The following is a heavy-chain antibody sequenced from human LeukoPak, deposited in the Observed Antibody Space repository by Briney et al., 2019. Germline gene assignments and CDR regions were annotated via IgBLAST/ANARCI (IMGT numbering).Heavy chain of an antibody. V-gene: IGHV3-11*01. D-gene: IGHD1-14*01. CDR1: GFTFSDYY. J-gene: IGHJ3*01. Sequence: GGSLRLSCGASGFTFSDYYLTWIRQPPGKGLQWVSYISHSSNTIYYGDSAKGRFTISRDTAKNSLFLQMNSLGAEATAVYYCARNRDAVDDLGQRTMVTVSS. CDR2: ISHSSNTI. CDR3: ARNRDAVDD.